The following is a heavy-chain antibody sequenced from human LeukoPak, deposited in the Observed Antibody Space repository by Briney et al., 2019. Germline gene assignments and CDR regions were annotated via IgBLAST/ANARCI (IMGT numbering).Heavy chain of an antibody. J-gene: IGHJ1*01. CDR2: INPNSGGT. CDR1: GYTFTGYY. D-gene: IGHD3-22*01. CDR3: ARGGYYYDSSGYYPPQYFQH. V-gene: IGHV1-2*02. Sequence: ASVKVSCKASGYTFTGYYMHWVRQAPGQGLERMGWINPNSGGTNYAQKFQGRVTMTRDTSISTAYMELSRLRSDDTAVYYCARGGYYYDSSGYYPPQYFQHWGQGTLVTVSS.